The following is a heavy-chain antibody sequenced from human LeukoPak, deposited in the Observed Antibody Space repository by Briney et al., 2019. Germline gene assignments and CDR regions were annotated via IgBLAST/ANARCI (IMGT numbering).Heavy chain of an antibody. V-gene: IGHV3-30*18. J-gene: IGHJ2*01. CDR2: ISYDGSNK. Sequence: GGSLRLSCAASGFTFSSYGMHWVRQAPGKGLEWVAVISYDGSNKYYADSVKGRFTISRDNSKNTLYLQMNSLRAEDTAVYYCAKADGIAAAGLDWYFDLWGRGTLVTVSS. D-gene: IGHD6-13*01. CDR1: GFTFSSYG. CDR3: AKADGIAAAGLDWYFDL.